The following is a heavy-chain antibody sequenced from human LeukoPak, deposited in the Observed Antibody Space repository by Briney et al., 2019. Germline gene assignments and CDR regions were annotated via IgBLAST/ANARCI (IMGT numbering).Heavy chain of an antibody. CDR3: ARWEVGYCSGNSCYTLDY. V-gene: IGHV3-7*05. Sequence: GGSLRLSCAVSGFIVNSNYMSWVRQAPGKGLEWVANIKKDGSEKYYVDSVKGRFTISRDNAKNSLYLQMNSLRAEDTAVYYCARWEVGYCSGNSCYTLDYWGQGTLVTVSS. CDR1: GFIVNSNY. J-gene: IGHJ4*02. D-gene: IGHD2-15*01. CDR2: IKKDGSEK.